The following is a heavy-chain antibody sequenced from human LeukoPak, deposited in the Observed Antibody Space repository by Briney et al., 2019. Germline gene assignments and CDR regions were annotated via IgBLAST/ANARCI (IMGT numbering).Heavy chain of an antibody. J-gene: IGHJ5*02. D-gene: IGHD6-13*01. CDR3: ASGSSSWYAGWFDP. Sequence: KPSETLSLTCTVTGGSISTRNHYWGWLRQPPGKGLEWIGSIGYTGTTNSNPSLKSRVTISVDTSKNQFSLKLSSVTAADTAVYYCASGSSSWYAGWFDPWGQGTLVTVSS. V-gene: IGHV4-39*01. CDR1: GGSISTRNHY. CDR2: IGYTGTT.